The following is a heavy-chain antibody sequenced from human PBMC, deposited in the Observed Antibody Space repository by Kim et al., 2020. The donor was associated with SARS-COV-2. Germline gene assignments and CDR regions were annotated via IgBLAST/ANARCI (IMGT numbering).Heavy chain of an antibody. CDR2: ISWDGGST. CDR3: AKDRGGGYQWTYYYYGMGV. J-gene: IGHJ6*02. V-gene: IGHV3-43D*03. CDR1: GFTFDDYA. D-gene: IGHD1-26*01. Sequence: GGSLRLSCAASGFTFDDYAMHWVRQAPGKGLEWVSLISWDGGSTYYADSVKGRFTISRDNSKNSLYLQMNSLRAEDTALYYCAKDRGGGYQWTYYYYGMGVSGQGTPVTFSS.